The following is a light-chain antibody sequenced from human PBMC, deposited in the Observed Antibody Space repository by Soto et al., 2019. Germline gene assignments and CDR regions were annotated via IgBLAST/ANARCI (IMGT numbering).Light chain of an antibody. CDR3: LLYYGGAQV. Sequence: QAVVTQEPSLTVSPGETVTLTCASSTGAVTSGYYPNWFQQKPGQAPRPLIYSISNKHSWTPARFSGSLLGDKAALTLSGVQPEEEAEYYCLLYYGGAQVFGGGTKLTVL. V-gene: IGLV7-43*01. CDR1: TGAVTSGYY. J-gene: IGLJ3*02. CDR2: SIS.